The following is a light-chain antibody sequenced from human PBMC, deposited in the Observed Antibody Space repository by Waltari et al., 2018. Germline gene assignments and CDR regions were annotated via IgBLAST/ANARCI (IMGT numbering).Light chain of an antibody. CDR1: QSLTKRY. Sequence: VLTPSPGTLSLSPGESATLPCRASQSLTKRYLAWYQQKPGQAPRPVIYGASSRAAGIPDRFSGSGSGTDFTLTISRLEPEDFAVYYCQQYGSSIMYTFGQGTKLEIK. CDR3: QQYGSSIMYT. V-gene: IGKV3-20*01. CDR2: GAS. J-gene: IGKJ2*01.